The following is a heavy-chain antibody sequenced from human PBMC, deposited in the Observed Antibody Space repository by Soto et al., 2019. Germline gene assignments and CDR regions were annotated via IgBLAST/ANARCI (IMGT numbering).Heavy chain of an antibody. V-gene: IGHV4-59*01. CDR2: IYYSGST. CDR1: GGSISSYY. Sequence: QVQLQESGPGLVKLSETLSLTCTVSGGSISSYYWSWIRQPPGKGLEWIGYIYYSGSTNYNPSLKSRVTISVDTSKNQFSLKLSSVTAADTAVYYCARTLYAKKAARLGNNWFDPWGQGTLVTVSS. J-gene: IGHJ5*02. CDR3: ARTLYAKKAARLGNNWFDP. D-gene: IGHD6-6*01.